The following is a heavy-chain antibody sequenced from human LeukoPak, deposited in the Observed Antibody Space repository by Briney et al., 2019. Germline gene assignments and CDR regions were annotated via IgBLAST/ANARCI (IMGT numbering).Heavy chain of an antibody. CDR1: GFTFNFYW. D-gene: IGHD3-9*01. J-gene: IGHJ4*02. V-gene: IGHV3-74*01. CDR3: ARDPLDILTDPYFDY. Sequence: PGGSLRLSCAASGFTFNFYWMHWVRQAPGKGLLWVSRINSDGSSTSYADSVKGRFTISRDNAKNTLYLQMNSLRAEDTAVYYCARDPLDILTDPYFDYWGQGTLVTVSS. CDR2: INSDGSST.